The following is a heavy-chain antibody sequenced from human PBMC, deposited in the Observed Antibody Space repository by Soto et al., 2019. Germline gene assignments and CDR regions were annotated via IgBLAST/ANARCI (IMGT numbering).Heavy chain of an antibody. CDR1: GGSISSGDYY. Sequence: QVQLQESGPGLVKPSQTLSLTCTVSGGSISSGDYYWSWIRQPTGKGLEWIGYIYYSGSTYYNPSLKSRVTISVDTSKNQFSLKLSSVTAADTAVYYCARGSSGWYDVPAAAFDIWGQGTMVTVSS. V-gene: IGHV4-30-4*01. J-gene: IGHJ3*02. CDR2: IYYSGST. CDR3: ARGSSGWYDVPAAAFDI. D-gene: IGHD6-19*01.